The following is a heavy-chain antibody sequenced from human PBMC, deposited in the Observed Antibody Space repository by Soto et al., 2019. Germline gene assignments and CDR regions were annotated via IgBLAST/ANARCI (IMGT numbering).Heavy chain of an antibody. V-gene: IGHV3-30-3*01. CDR2: ISYDGSNK. D-gene: IGHD3-22*01. J-gene: IGHJ5*02. Sequence: QVQLVESGGGVVQPGRSLRLSCAASGFTFSSYAMHWVRQAPGKGLEWVAVISYDGSNKYYADSVKGRFTISRDNSKNTLYLQMNSLRAEDTAVYCCAPVGYYDSSCGFYENWFDPWGQGTLVTVSS. CDR1: GFTFSSYA. CDR3: APVGYYDSSCGFYENWFDP.